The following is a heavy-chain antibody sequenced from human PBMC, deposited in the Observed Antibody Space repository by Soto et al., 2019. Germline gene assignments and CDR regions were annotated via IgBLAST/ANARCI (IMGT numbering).Heavy chain of an antibody. J-gene: IGHJ4*02. CDR3: ASLDDSSGYYLDY. Sequence: SETLSLTCAVYGGSFSGYYWSWIRQPPGKGLEWIGEINHSGSTNYNPSLKSRVTISVDTSKNQFSLKLSSVTAADTAVYYCASLDDSSGYYLDYWGQGTLVTVSS. V-gene: IGHV4-34*01. D-gene: IGHD3-22*01. CDR1: GGSFSGYY. CDR2: INHSGST.